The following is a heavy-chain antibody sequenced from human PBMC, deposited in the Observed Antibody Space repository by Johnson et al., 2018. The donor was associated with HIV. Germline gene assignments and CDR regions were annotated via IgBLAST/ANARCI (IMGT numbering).Heavy chain of an antibody. CDR2: SGSGGST. CDR1: GFTVSRNY. V-gene: IGHV3-23*04. Sequence: EVQLVESGGGVVRPGGSLRLSCAVFGFTVSRNYMSWVRQAPGKGMEWVSAISGSGGSTYYADSVKGRFTISRDNSKNTLYLQMNSLRAEDTAVYYCARSGYGSGSTHDAVDIWGQGTMVTVSS. CDR3: ARSGYGSGSTHDAVDI. D-gene: IGHD3-10*01. J-gene: IGHJ3*02.